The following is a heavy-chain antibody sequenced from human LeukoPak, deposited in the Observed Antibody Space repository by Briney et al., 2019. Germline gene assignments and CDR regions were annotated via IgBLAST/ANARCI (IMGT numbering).Heavy chain of an antibody. Sequence: GGSLRLSCAASGFTFSSYAMSWVRQAPGKGLEWVSAISGSGGSTYYADSVKGRFTISRDNSKNTLYLQMNSLRAEDTAVYHCARASGGYYDSSGSFDYWGQGTLVTVSS. D-gene: IGHD3-22*01. CDR1: GFTFSSYA. J-gene: IGHJ4*02. CDR2: ISGSGGST. V-gene: IGHV3-23*01. CDR3: ARASGGYYDSSGSFDY.